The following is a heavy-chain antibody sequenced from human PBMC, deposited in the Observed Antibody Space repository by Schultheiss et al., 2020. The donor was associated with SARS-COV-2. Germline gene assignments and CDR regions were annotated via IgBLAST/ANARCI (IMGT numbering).Heavy chain of an antibody. CDR2: ISGSGGDT. CDR3: ARGQWGGEQMATTILDY. D-gene: IGHD5-24*01. CDR1: GFTFSGHA. J-gene: IGHJ4*02. V-gene: IGHV3-23*01. Sequence: GGPLRLSCAASGFTFSGHAMTWVRQAPGKGLEWVSGISGSGGDTYYPYSVKGRFTISRDNFKNTLYLQMNNLRAEDTAIYYCARGQWGGEQMATTILDYWGQGTLVTVSS.